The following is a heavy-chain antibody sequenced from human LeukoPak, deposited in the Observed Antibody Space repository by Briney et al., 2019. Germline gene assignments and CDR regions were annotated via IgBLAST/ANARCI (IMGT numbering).Heavy chain of an antibody. CDR1: GFTFNTYG. Sequence: GGSLRLSCAASGFTFNTYGMHWVRQSPGKGLEWVAVIWYDGSNEYYADSVKGRFTISRDNSKNTLYLQMNSLRAEDTAVYYCARGSAMIVVVIDYWGQGTLVTVSS. CDR3: ARGSAMIVVVIDY. J-gene: IGHJ4*02. V-gene: IGHV3-33*01. CDR2: IWYDGSNE. D-gene: IGHD3-22*01.